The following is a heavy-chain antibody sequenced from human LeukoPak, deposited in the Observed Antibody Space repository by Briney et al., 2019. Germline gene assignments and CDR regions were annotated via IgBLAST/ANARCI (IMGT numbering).Heavy chain of an antibody. CDR2: IYYSGST. V-gene: IGHV4-31*03. J-gene: IGHJ4*02. CDR1: GGSISSGGYY. CDR3: ARGGDIVSGDY. D-gene: IGHD5-12*01. Sequence: PSETLSLTCTVSGGSISSGGYYWSWIRQHPGKGLEWIGYIYYSGSTYYNPSLKSRVTKSVDTSKNQFSLKLSSVTAADTAVYYCARGGDIVSGDYWGQGTLVTVSS.